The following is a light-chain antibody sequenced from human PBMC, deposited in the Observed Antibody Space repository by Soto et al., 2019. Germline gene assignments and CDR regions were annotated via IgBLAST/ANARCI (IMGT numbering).Light chain of an antibody. CDR2: DAS. Sequence: DIQMTQSPSTLSASVGDRVTITCRASQSISSWMAWYQQKPGKAPKLLIYDASSLESGVPSRFSGSGSGTEFTHTISSLQPDDFATYYCQQYNSYSPTFGGGTKVDIK. J-gene: IGKJ4*01. CDR3: QQYNSYSPT. CDR1: QSISSW. V-gene: IGKV1-5*01.